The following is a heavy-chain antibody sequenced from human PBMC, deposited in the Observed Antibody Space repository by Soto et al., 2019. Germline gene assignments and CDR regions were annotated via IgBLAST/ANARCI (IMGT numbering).Heavy chain of an antibody. Sequence: SETLSLTCAVSGGSISSGGYSWSWIRQPPGKGLEWIGYIYHSGSTYYNPSLKSRVTISVDRSKNQFSLKLSSVTAADTAVYYCASGIAARRGGEFDIWGPGTMVTVSS. V-gene: IGHV4-30-2*01. D-gene: IGHD6-6*01. J-gene: IGHJ3*02. CDR3: ASGIAARRGGEFDI. CDR1: GGSISSGGYS. CDR2: IYHSGST.